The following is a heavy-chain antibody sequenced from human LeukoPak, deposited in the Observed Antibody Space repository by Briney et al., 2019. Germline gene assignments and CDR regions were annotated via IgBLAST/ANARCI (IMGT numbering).Heavy chain of an antibody. CDR3: ASNPTPNYYYYMDV. D-gene: IGHD2-15*01. CDR2: ISGSSSTI. Sequence: GGSLRLSCAASGFTFSSYTMHWVRQAPGKGLEWVSYISGSSSTIYYADSVKGRFTISRDNAKNSLYLQMNSLRAEDTALYYCASNPTPNYYYYMDVWGKGTTVTVSS. J-gene: IGHJ6*03. CDR1: GFTFSSYT. V-gene: IGHV3-48*04.